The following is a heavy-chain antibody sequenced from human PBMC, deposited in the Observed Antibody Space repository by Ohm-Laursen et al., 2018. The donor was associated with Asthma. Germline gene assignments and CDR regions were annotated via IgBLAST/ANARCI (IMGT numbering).Heavy chain of an antibody. CDR1: GLSVSRHF. V-gene: IGHV3-53*01. CDR2: IYPGGAT. CDR3: ARGQGSGDISGSDPFDL. Sequence: SLRLSCAASGLSVSRHFMNWIRQGPEKGLEWVSDIYPGGATFYADSVKGRFTISRDDSKNTLNLQMSSLRGDDTAVYYCARGQGSGDISGSDPFDLWGQGTTVIVSS. D-gene: IGHD3-10*01. J-gene: IGHJ3*01.